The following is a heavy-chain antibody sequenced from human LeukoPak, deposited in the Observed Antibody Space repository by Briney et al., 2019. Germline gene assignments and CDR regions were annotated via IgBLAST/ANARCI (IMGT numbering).Heavy chain of an antibody. Sequence: PGGSLRLSCEASGFPFSTYSLTWVRQVPGKGLEWVSSISGGSSHKYYAGSMRGRFTISRDNANNSLYLQMTSLRADDTAVYYCARDERDQRQRWLDAFDLWGQGTVVVVSS. V-gene: IGHV3-21*01. J-gene: IGHJ3*01. CDR3: ARDERDQRQRWLDAFDL. D-gene: IGHD4-23*01. CDR1: GFPFSTYS. CDR2: ISGGSSHK.